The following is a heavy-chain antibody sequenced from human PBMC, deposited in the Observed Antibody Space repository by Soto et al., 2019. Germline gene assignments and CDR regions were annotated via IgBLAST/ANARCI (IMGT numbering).Heavy chain of an antibody. D-gene: IGHD6-19*01. Sequence: PGGSLRLSCEASGFTLSSYWMSWIRQAPGKGLEWVANTRQDGGQSYLVDSVQGRFTISRDNAKNSVYLQMNSLRAEDTAVYYCLRDGSTGLHFASWGQGTLVTVSA. CDR2: TRQDGGQS. V-gene: IGHV3-7*01. J-gene: IGHJ4*02. CDR1: GFTLSSYW. CDR3: LRDGSTGLHFAS.